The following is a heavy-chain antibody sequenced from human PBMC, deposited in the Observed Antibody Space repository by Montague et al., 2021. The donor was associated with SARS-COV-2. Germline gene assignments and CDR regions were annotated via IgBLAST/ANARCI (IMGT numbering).Heavy chain of an antibody. D-gene: IGHD2-2*01. J-gene: IGHJ6*02. CDR1: GFTFSSYS. V-gene: IGHV3-21*01. CDR3: ARGRSYCSSTSSRGCYYYGMDV. CDR2: ISSSSSYI. Sequence: PLRLSCAASGFTFSSYSMNWVRQAPGKGLEWVSSISSSSSYIYYADSVKGRFTISRDNAKNSLYLQMNSLRAEDTAVYYCARGRSYCSSTSSRGCYYYGMDVWGQGTAVTVSS.